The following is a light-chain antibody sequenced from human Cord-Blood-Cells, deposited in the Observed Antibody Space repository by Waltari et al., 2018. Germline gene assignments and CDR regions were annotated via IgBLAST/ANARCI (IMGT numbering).Light chain of an antibody. Sequence: QSALTQPASVSGSPGQSITISCTGTSSDVGRYNLVSWYQQHPGKAPKLMIYEGSKRPSGVFNRFSGSKSCNTASLTISGLQAEDEADYDCCSYAGSSTFVFGGGTKLTVL. CDR2: EGS. CDR3: CSYAGSSTFV. V-gene: IGLV2-23*03. CDR1: SSDVGRYNL. J-gene: IGLJ2*01.